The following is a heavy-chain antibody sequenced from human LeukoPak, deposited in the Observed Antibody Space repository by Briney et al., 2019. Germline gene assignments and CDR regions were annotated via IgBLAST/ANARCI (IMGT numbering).Heavy chain of an antibody. CDR2: ISHTSSHT. D-gene: IGHD6-13*01. CDR1: GFTVRNTY. CDR3: ARGGIYYFDF. V-gene: IGHV3-11*06. Sequence: GGSLRLSCAASGFTVRNTYMNWIRQAPGKGLEWLSYISHTSSHTNYADSVKGRFTISRDNAKNSLYLQMNGLRADDTAVYYCARGGIYYFDFWGQGTLVTVSS. J-gene: IGHJ4*02.